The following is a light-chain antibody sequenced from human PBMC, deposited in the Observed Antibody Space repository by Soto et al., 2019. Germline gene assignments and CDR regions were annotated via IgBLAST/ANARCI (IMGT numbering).Light chain of an antibody. J-gene: IGLJ1*01. Sequence: QSVLTQPASVSGSPGQSITISCTGTSSDVGSYNLVSWYQQDPGKAPKLMIYEGTKRPSGVSYRFSGSKSGNTASLTISGLQAEDESDYYCCSYAGSGPYVFGTGTKLTVL. CDR3: CSYAGSGPYV. V-gene: IGLV2-23*01. CDR1: SSDVGSYNL. CDR2: EGT.